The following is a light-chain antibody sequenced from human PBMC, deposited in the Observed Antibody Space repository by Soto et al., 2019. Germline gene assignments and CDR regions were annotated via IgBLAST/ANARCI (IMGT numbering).Light chain of an antibody. CDR2: EGS. CDR3: CSYAGSSIHVV. Sequence: QSAQTQPASVSGSPGQSITISCTGTSSDVGSYNLVSWYQQHPGKAPKLMIYEGSKRPSGVSNRFSGSKSGNTASLTISGLQAEDEADYYCCSYAGSSIHVVFGGGTKLTVL. V-gene: IGLV2-23*01. J-gene: IGLJ2*01. CDR1: SSDVGSYNL.